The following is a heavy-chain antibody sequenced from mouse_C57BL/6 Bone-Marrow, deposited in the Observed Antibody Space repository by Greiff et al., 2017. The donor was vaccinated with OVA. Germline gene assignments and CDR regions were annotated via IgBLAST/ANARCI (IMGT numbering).Heavy chain of an antibody. D-gene: IGHD4-1*02. CDR1: GFTFTDYY. CDR2: IRNKANGYTT. CDR3: ARSLNWVLFDY. Sequence: EVQLQESGGGLVQPGGSLSLSCAASGFTFTDYYMSWVRQPPGKALEWLGFIRNKANGYTTEYSASVKGRFTISRDNSQSILYLQMNALRAEDSATYYCARSLNWVLFDYWGQGTTLTVSS. J-gene: IGHJ2*01. V-gene: IGHV7-3*01.